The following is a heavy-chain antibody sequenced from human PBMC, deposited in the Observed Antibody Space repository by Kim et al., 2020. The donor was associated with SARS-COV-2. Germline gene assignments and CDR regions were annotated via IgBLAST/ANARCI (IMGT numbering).Heavy chain of an antibody. J-gene: IGHJ4*02. CDR2: ISSNGGST. V-gene: IGHV3-64*01. CDR1: GFTFNSYA. CDR3: ARFYCSSTTCLFDY. Sequence: GGSLRLSCVASGFTFNSYAMHWVRQAPGKGLEYVSGISSNGGSTYYPNSMKGRFTISRDNSKNTLYLQMGGLRAEDMAVYYCARFYCSSTTCLFDYWGQG. D-gene: IGHD2-2*01.